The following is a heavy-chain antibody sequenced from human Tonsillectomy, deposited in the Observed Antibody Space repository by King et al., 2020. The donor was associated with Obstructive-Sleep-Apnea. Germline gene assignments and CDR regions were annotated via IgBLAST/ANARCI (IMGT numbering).Heavy chain of an antibody. Sequence: VQLVESGAEVKEPGESLKISCPGSGYSFTTYWIGWVRQMPGNGLEWMGIIYPGDSHTRYSPSFLGHVTISADESISTAYLHWSSLKASDTAMYYCAASHYYYGAGTYFDYWGQGTLVTVSS. J-gene: IGHJ4*02. D-gene: IGHD3-10*01. CDR3: AASHYYYGAGTYFDY. CDR1: GYSFTTYW. CDR2: IYPGDSHT. V-gene: IGHV5-51*01.